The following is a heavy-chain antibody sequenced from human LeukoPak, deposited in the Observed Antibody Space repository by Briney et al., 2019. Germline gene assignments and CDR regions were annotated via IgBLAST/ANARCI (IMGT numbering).Heavy chain of an antibody. D-gene: IGHD3-3*01. CDR3: ARGGFFPYSYMDV. CDR2: INPNSGGT. V-gene: IGHV1-2*02. CDR1: GYTFTGYY. J-gene: IGHJ6*03. Sequence: ASVKVSCKASGYTFTGYYMHWVRQAPGQGLEWMGWINPNSGGTNYAQKFQGRVTMTRDTSISTAYMELSSPRSEDTAVYYCARGGFFPYSYMDVWGKGTTVTVSS.